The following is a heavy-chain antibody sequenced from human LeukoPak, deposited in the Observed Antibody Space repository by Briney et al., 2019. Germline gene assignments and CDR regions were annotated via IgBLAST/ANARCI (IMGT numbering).Heavy chain of an antibody. D-gene: IGHD4-17*01. Sequence: PSETLSLTCAVYGGSFSGYYWSWVRQAPGKGLEWVSSISSSSSYIYYADSVKGRFTISRDNAKNSLYLQMNSLRAEDTAVYYCARSLDYGDPFDYWGQGTLVTVSS. V-gene: IGHV3-21*01. J-gene: IGHJ4*02. CDR2: ISSSSSYI. CDR1: GGSFSGYY. CDR3: ARSLDYGDPFDY.